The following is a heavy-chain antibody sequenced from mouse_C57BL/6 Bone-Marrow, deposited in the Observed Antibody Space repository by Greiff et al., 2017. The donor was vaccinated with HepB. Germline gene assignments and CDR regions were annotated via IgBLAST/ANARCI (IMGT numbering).Heavy chain of an antibody. CDR3: AKPPLYGSSFFDY. D-gene: IGHD1-1*01. CDR2: LWGGGST. CDR1: GFSLTSYG. J-gene: IGHJ2*01. Sequence: QVQLQQSGPGLVAPSQSLSITCTVSGFSLTSYGVDWVRQPPGKGLEWLGALWGGGSTNYNSALMSGLSISKDNSTSQVFLQMNSLQTDDTAMYYGAKPPLYGSSFFDYWGQGTTLTVSS. V-gene: IGHV2-9*01.